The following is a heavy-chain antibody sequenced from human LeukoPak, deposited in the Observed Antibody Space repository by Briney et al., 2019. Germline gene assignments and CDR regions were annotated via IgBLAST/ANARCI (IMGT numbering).Heavy chain of an antibody. CDR2: INPSGGST. J-gene: IGHJ4*02. D-gene: IGHD2-2*01. V-gene: IGHV1-46*01. CDR1: GYSFTNYY. Sequence: GASVKVSCKASGYSFTNYYMHWVRQAPGQGLEWMGIINPSGGSTTNAQKFQGRVTMTRDTSTTTVYMELSSLRSDDTAMYYCARDERDVVVVPGAMPYWGQGTLVTVSS. CDR3: ARDERDVVVVPGAMPY.